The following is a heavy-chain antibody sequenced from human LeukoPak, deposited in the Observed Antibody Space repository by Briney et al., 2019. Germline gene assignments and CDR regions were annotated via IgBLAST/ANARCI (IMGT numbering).Heavy chain of an antibody. Sequence: SLRLSCXXXXFTFSSYAMSWVRQAPGKGLEGVSAISGSGGSTHYPHSVQGRFTLSRDNSKNALYLQMNSLRAEDTAVYYCAKDTYRSIPYWYFDLWGRGTLVTVSS. D-gene: IGHD2/OR15-2a*01. V-gene: IGHV3-23*01. CDR3: AKDTYRSIPYWYFDL. CDR1: XFTFSSYA. CDR2: ISGSGGST. J-gene: IGHJ2*01.